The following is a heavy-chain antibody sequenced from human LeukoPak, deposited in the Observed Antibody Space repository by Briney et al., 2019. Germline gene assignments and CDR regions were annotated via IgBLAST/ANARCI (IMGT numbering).Heavy chain of an antibody. V-gene: IGHV4-34*01. CDR2: INHSGST. J-gene: IGHJ3*02. CDR3: ARDGGTYYYDSSGSDDAFDI. CDR1: GGSFSGYY. D-gene: IGHD3-22*01. Sequence: SETLSLTCAVYGGSFSGYYWSWIRQPPGKGLEWIGEINHSGSTNYNPSLKSRVTISVDTSKNQFSLKLSSVTAADTAVYYCARDGGTYYYDSSGSDDAFDIWGQGTMVTLSS.